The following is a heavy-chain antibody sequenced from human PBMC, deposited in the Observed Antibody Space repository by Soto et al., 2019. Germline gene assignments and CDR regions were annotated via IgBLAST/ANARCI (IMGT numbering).Heavy chain of an antibody. CDR1: GFTFSSYA. J-gene: IGHJ1*01. D-gene: IGHD1-1*01. V-gene: IGHV3-23*01. CDR3: AQNPRYLFRGNADGREYFQH. Sequence: HPGGSLRLSCAASGFTFSSYAMSWVRQAPGKGLEWVSAISGSGGSTYYADSMKGRFTISRDNSKNTLYLQINSLRAEDTAVYYCAQNPRYLFRGNADGREYFQHWGQGTLVTVSS. CDR2: ISGSGGST.